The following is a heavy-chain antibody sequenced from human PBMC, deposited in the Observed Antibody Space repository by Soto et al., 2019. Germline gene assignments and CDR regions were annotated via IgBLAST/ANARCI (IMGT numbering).Heavy chain of an antibody. V-gene: IGHV4-4*02. CDR1: GGSISSSNW. Sequence: SETLSLTCAVSGGSISSSNWWSWVRQPPGKGLEWIGEIYHSGSTNYNPSLKSRVTISVDKSKNQLSLKLSSVTAADTAVYYCARGVKRYSDFWSGYYGWGQGTLVTVSS. D-gene: IGHD3-3*01. J-gene: IGHJ4*02. CDR2: IYHSGST. CDR3: ARGVKRYSDFWSGYYG.